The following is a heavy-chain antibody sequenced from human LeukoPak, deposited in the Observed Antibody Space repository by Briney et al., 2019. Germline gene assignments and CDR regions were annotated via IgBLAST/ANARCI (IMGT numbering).Heavy chain of an antibody. V-gene: IGHV4-59*01. CDR3: ARHCSSTSCYLDAFDI. Sequence: SETLSLTCTVSGGSISSYYWSWIRQPPGKGLEWIGYIYYSGSTNYNPSLKTRVTISVDTSKNQFSLKLSSVTAADTAAYYCARHCSSTSCYLDAFDIWGQGTMVTVSS. D-gene: IGHD2-2*01. CDR1: GGSISSYY. CDR2: IYYSGST. J-gene: IGHJ3*02.